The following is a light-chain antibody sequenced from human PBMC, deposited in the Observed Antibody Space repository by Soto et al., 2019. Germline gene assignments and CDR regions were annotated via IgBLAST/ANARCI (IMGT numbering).Light chain of an antibody. CDR2: VAS. CDR3: QQYGSSGT. J-gene: IGKJ1*01. Sequence: EIVLTQSPGTLSLSPGESATLSCRASQSVNSKYLAWYQHKPGQAPRLLIYVASSRASGTQDRFSGSGSRTDFTLTISRVEPEDFAVYYRQQYGSSGTFGQGTKVDIK. CDR1: QSVNSKY. V-gene: IGKV3-20*01.